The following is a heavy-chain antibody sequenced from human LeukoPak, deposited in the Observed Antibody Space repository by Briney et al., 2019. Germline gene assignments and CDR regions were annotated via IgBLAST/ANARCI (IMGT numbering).Heavy chain of an antibody. V-gene: IGHV1-24*01. J-gene: IGHJ3*02. CDR2: FDPEDGET. CDR1: GYTLTELS. CDR3: ATVGIQYNWNRDAFDI. Sequence: ASVKVSCKVSGYTLTELSMHWVRQAPGKGLEWMGGFDPEDGETIYAQKFQGRVTMTEDTSTDTAYMELSSLRSEDTAVYYCATVGIQYNWNRDAFDIWGQGTMVTVSS. D-gene: IGHD1-20*01.